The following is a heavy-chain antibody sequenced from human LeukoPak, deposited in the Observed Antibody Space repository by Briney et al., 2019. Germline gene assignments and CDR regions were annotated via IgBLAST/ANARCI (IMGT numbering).Heavy chain of an antibody. V-gene: IGHV3-30*18. CDR1: GFTFSSYG. Sequence: GESLRLSCAASGFTFSSYGMHWVRQAPGKGLEWVAVISYDGSKKYYADSVKGRFTISRDNSKNTLYLQMNSLRPEDTAVYHCAKEITMIVVYWGEGTLVTVPS. CDR3: AKEITMIVVY. D-gene: IGHD3-22*01. J-gene: IGHJ1*01. CDR2: ISYDGSKK.